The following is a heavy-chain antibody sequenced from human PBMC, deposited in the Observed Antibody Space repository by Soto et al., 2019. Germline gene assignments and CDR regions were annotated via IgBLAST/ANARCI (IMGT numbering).Heavy chain of an antibody. CDR1: GFAFSGYG. V-gene: IGHV3-33*01. CDR2: IWHDGTNK. D-gene: IGHD7-27*01. Sequence: GGSLRLSCAASGFAFSGYGMHWVRQAPGKGLEWVAVIWHDGTNKNYGESVKGRFTISRDNSKNTLYLQMNSLRTEVTAVYYCARDLGGMDVWGQGTTVTVCS. J-gene: IGHJ6*02. CDR3: ARDLGGMDV.